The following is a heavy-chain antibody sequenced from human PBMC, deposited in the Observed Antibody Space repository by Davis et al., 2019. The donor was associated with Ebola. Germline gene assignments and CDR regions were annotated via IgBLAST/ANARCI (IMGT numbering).Heavy chain of an antibody. CDR3: ARGRRWELLPHYFDY. CDR2: ISGSGGST. D-gene: IGHD1-26*01. Sequence: GESLKISCAASGFTFSSYAMSWVRQAPGKGLEWVSAISGSGGSTYYADSVKGRFTISRDNSKNTLYLQMGSLRAEDMAVYYCARGRRWELLPHYFDYWGQGTLVTVSS. CDR1: GFTFSSYA. J-gene: IGHJ4*02. V-gene: IGHV3-23*01.